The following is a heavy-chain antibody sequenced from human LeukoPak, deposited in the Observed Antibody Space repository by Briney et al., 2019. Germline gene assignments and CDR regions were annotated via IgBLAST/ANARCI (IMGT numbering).Heavy chain of an antibody. D-gene: IGHD2-2*01. CDR1: GGTFSSYA. Sequence: GSSVKVSCTASGGTFSSYAISWVRQAPGQGLEWMGGIIPIFGTANYAQKFQGRVTITTDESTSTAYMELSSLRSEDTAVYYCARVLISGYCSSTSCYGWFDPWGQGTLVTVSS. CDR3: ARVLISGYCSSTSCYGWFDP. V-gene: IGHV1-69*05. J-gene: IGHJ5*02. CDR2: IIPIFGTA.